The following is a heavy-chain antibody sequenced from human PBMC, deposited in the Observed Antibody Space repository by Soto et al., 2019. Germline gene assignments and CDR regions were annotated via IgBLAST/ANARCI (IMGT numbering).Heavy chain of an antibody. Sequence: QVQLQESGPGLVKPSETLSLTCTVSGGSISSYYWSWIRQPPGKGLEWIGYIYYSGSTNYNPSLKSRVTISVDTSKNQFSLKLSSVTAADTAVHYCARGGSVAAAGPTDNWFDPWGQGTLVTVSS. D-gene: IGHD6-13*01. CDR2: IYYSGST. J-gene: IGHJ5*02. CDR1: GGSISSYY. V-gene: IGHV4-59*01. CDR3: ARGGSVAAAGPTDNWFDP.